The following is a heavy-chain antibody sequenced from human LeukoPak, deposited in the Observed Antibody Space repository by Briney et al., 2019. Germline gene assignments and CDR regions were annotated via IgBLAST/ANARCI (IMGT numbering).Heavy chain of an antibody. D-gene: IGHD1-7*01. CDR1: GGSFSGYY. CDR2: IYSSGST. CDR3: ARDLDWNYADY. V-gene: IGHV4-4*07. J-gene: IGHJ4*02. Sequence: SETLSLTCAVYGGSFSGYYWSWIRQPAGKGLEWIGRIYSSGSTNYNPSLKSRVTMSVDTSKNQFSLIVISVTAADTAVYYCARDLDWNYADYWGQGTLVTVSS.